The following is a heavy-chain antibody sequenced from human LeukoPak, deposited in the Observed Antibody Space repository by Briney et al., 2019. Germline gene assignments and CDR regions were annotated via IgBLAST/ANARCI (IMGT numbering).Heavy chain of an antibody. D-gene: IGHD4-17*01. V-gene: IGHV4-30-2*01. Sequence: SETLSLTCTVSGGSISSGGYYWSWIRQPPGKGLEWVGYIYHSGSTYYNPSLKSRVTISVDRSKNQFSLKLSSVTAADTAVYYCASYGDYGRDYYYYGMDVWGQGTTVTVSS. CDR1: GGSISSGGYY. CDR3: ASYGDYGRDYYYYGMDV. CDR2: IYHSGST. J-gene: IGHJ6*02.